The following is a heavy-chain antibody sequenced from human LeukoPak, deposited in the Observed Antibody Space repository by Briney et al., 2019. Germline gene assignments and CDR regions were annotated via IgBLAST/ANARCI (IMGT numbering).Heavy chain of an antibody. CDR1: GFTFSSYG. CDR3: AKPMVRGPYYYMDV. Sequence: GRSLRLSCAASGFTFSSYGMHWVRQAPGKGLEWVAVISYDGSNKYYADSVKGRFTISRDNSKNTLYLQMNSLRAEDTAVYYCAKPMVRGPYYYMDVWGKGTTVTVSS. V-gene: IGHV3-30*18. J-gene: IGHJ6*03. CDR2: ISYDGSNK. D-gene: IGHD3-10*01.